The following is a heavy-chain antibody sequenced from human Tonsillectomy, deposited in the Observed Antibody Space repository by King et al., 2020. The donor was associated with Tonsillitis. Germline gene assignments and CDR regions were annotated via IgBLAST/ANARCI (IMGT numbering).Heavy chain of an antibody. V-gene: IGHV4-38-2*01. J-gene: IGHJ6*02. D-gene: IGHD3-10*01. Sequence: PPGKGLERIGSVYHSGSSYFNPSLKSRVIISVDTSKNQFSLKLISVNAADTALYYCAIHPFYYGSGRPVRLYYYFGLDVWGQGSMVIV. CDR3: AIHPFYYGSGRPVRLYYYFGLDV. CDR2: VYHSGSS.